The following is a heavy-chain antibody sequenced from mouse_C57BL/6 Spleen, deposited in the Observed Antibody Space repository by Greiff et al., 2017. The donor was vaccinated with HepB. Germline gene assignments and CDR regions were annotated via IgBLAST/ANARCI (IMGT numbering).Heavy chain of an antibody. J-gene: IGHJ3*01. D-gene: IGHD4-1*01. CDR3: ARELGGFAY. V-gene: IGHV1-54*01. CDR2: INPGSGGT. Sequence: VQLQESGAELVRPGTSVKVSCKASGYAFTNYLIEWVKQRPGQGLEWIGVINPGSGGTNYNEKFKGKATLTADKSSSTAYMQLSSLTSEDSAVYFCARELGGFAYWGQGTLVTVSA. CDR1: GYAFTNYL.